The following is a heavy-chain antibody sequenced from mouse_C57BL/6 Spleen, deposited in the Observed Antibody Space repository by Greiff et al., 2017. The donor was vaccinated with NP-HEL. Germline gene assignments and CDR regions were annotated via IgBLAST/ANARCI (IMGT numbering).Heavy chain of an antibody. CDR1: GYTFTSYW. V-gene: IGHV1-61*01. CDR3: ARGGLRRGPYCAMAY. CDR2: IYPSDSGT. D-gene: IGHD2-4*01. Sequence: VQLQQPGAELVRPGSSVKLSCKASGYTFTSYWMDWVKQRPGQGLEWIGNIYPSDSGTHYNQKFKDKATLTVDKSSSTAYMQLSSLTSDDSAVYYCARGGLRRGPYCAMAYWGQGTSVTVSS. J-gene: IGHJ4*01.